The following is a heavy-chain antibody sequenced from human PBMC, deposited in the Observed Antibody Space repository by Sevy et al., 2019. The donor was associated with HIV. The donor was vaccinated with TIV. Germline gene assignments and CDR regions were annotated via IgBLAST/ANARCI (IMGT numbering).Heavy chain of an antibody. D-gene: IGHD2-8*01. CDR1: GFTIDDYA. Sequence: GGSLRLSCTASGFTIDDYAISWFRQAPGKGLEWVGFVRSKTYGGTTDYAASVRGRFTISRDDSNGIAYLQMNSLKTEDTALYYCTRDLFYYQPGDYWGQGTLVTVSS. CDR3: TRDLFYYQPGDY. J-gene: IGHJ4*02. V-gene: IGHV3-49*03. CDR2: VRSKTYGGTT.